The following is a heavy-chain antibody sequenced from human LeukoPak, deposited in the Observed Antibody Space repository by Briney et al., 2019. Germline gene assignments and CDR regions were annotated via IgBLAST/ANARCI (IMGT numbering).Heavy chain of an antibody. CDR3: ARGTIFGDYYYYGMDV. D-gene: IGHD3-3*01. CDR1: GGSLSSYY. Sequence: PSETLSLTCTVSGGSLSSYYWSWIRQPPGKGLDWIGYIYYSGSTNYNPFLKSRVTISVDTSKNQFSLKLSSVTAADTAVYYCARGTIFGDYYYYGMDVWGQGTTVTVSS. J-gene: IGHJ6*02. CDR2: IYYSGST. V-gene: IGHV4-59*12.